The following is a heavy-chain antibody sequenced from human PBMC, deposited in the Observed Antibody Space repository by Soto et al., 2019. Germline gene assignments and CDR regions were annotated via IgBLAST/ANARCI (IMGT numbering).Heavy chain of an antibody. V-gene: IGHV4-31*03. CDR2: IYYSGST. CDR3: ERFYYGSGSYSTEGSNWFDP. Sequence: SETLSLTCTVSGGSISSGGYYWSWIRQHPGKGLEWIGYIYYSGSTYYNPSLKSRVTISVDTSKNQFSLKLSSVTAADTAVYYCERFYYGSGSYSTEGSNWFDPWGQGTLVTVSS. J-gene: IGHJ5*02. CDR1: GGSISSGGYY. D-gene: IGHD3-10*01.